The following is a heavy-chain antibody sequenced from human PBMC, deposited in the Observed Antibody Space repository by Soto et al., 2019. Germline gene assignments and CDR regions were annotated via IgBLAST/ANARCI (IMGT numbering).Heavy chain of an antibody. V-gene: IGHV3-23*01. CDR2: ISGSGGST. CDR1: GFTFSSYA. CDR3: ANTLAYQLLFQAHYYYYGMDV. J-gene: IGHJ6*02. D-gene: IGHD2-2*01. Sequence: QPGGSLRLSCAASGFTFSSYAMSWVRQAPGKGLEWVSAISGSGGSTYYADSVKGRFTISRDNSKNTLYLQMNSLRAEDTAVYYCANTLAYQLLFQAHYYYYGMDVWGQGTTVTVSS.